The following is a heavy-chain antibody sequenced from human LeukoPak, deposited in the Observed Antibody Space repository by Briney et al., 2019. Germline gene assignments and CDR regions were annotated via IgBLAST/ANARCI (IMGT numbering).Heavy chain of an antibody. CDR2: IYYSGST. D-gene: IGHD6-25*01. CDR1: GGSISSYY. J-gene: IGHJ6*03. Sequence: SGTLSLTCTVSGGSISSYYWSWIRQPPGKGLEWIGYIYYSGSTNYNPSLKSRVTISVDTSKNQFSLKLSSVTAADTAVYYCARGVAADFGYYMDVWGKGTTVTVSS. CDR3: ARGVAADFGYYMDV. V-gene: IGHV4-59*01.